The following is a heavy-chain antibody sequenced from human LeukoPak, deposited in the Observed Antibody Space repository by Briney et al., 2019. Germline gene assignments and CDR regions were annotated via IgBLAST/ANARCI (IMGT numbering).Heavy chain of an antibody. CDR3: AKDRAPGYCSGGRCQHYFDY. V-gene: IGHV3-30*18. J-gene: IGHJ4*02. Sequence: GGSLRLSCAASGFTFSSYGMHWVRQAPGKGLEWVAVLSYDGSNKYYADSVKGRFTISRDNSKNTLYLQMNSLRAEDTAVYYCAKDRAPGYCSGGRCQHYFDYGGGGTLVTVSS. CDR2: LSYDGSNK. D-gene: IGHD2-15*01. CDR1: GFTFSSYG.